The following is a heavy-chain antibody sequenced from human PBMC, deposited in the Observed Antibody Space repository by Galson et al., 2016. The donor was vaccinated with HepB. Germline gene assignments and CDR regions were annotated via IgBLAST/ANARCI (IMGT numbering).Heavy chain of an antibody. J-gene: IGHJ4*02. CDR1: GFTFDDYA. CDR2: ISWNSGSI. D-gene: IGHD3-10*01. Sequence: SLRLSCAASGFTFDDYAMHWVRQAPGKGLEWVSGISWNSGSIGYADSVKGRFTISRDNAKNSLYLQMNSLRAEDTALYYCAKDMPTMVRGVMHYWVQGTLVTVSS. V-gene: IGHV3-9*01. CDR3: AKDMPTMVRGVMHY.